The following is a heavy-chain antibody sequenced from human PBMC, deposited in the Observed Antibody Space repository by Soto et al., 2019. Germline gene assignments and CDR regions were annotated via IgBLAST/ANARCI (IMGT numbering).Heavy chain of an antibody. D-gene: IGHD3-22*01. J-gene: IGHJ4*02. CDR3: ATGDRTDSSGYYLDY. Sequence: QVQLVQSGAEVKKPGASVKVSCKASGYTFTSYYMHWVRQAPGQGLEWMGIINPSGGSTSYSQKFQGRVTMTRDTSTSTVYMELSSLRSEDTAVYYCATGDRTDSSGYYLDYWGQGTLVTVSS. CDR1: GYTFTSYY. CDR2: INPSGGST. V-gene: IGHV1-46*01.